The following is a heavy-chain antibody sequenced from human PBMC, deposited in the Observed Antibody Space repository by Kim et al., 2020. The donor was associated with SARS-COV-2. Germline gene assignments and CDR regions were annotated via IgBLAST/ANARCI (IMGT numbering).Heavy chain of an antibody. Sequence: SETLSLTCTVSGGSISSGSYYWSWIRQPAGKGLEWIGRIYTSGSTNYNPSLKSRVTISVDTSKNQFSLKLSSVTAADTAVYYCASVNIAHPHGSGSYEFDYWGQGTLVTVSS. CDR1: GGSISSGSYY. CDR3: ASVNIAHPHGSGSYEFDY. D-gene: IGHD3-10*01. CDR2: IYTSGST. J-gene: IGHJ4*02. V-gene: IGHV4-61*02.